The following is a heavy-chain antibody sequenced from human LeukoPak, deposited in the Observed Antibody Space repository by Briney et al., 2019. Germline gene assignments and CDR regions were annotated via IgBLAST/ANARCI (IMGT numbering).Heavy chain of an antibody. J-gene: IGHJ5*02. CDR3: ARARTEDIVVVRGFDP. V-gene: IGHV3-7*04. D-gene: IGHD2-2*01. CDR1: GFTFSSYW. CDR2: IKQDGSEK. Sequence: PGGSLRLSCAASGFTFSSYWMSWVRQAPGKGLEWVANIKQDGSEKYYVDSVKCRFTISRDNAKNSLYLQMTSLRAEDTAVYYCARARTEDIVVVRGFDPWGQGTLVTVSS.